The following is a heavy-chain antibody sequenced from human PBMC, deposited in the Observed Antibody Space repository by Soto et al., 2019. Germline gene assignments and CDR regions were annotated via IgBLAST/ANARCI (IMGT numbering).Heavy chain of an antibody. J-gene: IGHJ4*02. D-gene: IGHD6-6*01. CDR3: AKEYSTSFDY. Sequence: LRLSCAASGFTFSNYAMNWVRQAPGKGLEWVSAISAGGSNTDYADSVKGRFTISSDNSKNTLYLQMNSLRAEDTAVYYCAKEYSTSFDYWGQGTLVTVSS. CDR2: ISAGGSNT. V-gene: IGHV3-23*01. CDR1: GFTFSNYA.